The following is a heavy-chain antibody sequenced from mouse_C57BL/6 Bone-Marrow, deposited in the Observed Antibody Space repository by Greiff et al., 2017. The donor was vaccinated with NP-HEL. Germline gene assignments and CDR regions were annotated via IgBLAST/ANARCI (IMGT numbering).Heavy chain of an antibody. J-gene: IGHJ1*03. CDR1: GFTFSDYG. V-gene: IGHV5-17*01. D-gene: IGHD4-1*01. Sequence: EVHLVESGGGLVKPGGSLKLSCAASGFTFSDYGMHWVRQAPEKGLEWVAYISSGSSTIYYADTVKGRFTISRDNTKNTLFLQMTSLRSEDTAMYYCARPGLDWYVDVWGTGTTVTVSS. CDR3: ARPGLDWYVDV. CDR2: ISSGSSTI.